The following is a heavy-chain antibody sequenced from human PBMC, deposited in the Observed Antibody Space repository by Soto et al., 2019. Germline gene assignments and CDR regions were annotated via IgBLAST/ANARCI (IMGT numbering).Heavy chain of an antibody. J-gene: IGHJ4*01. V-gene: IGHV3-64D*06. CDR3: VKRFDY. CDR2: ISSSGGST. CDR1: GFTFSSYN. Sequence: PGGSLRLSCSASGFTFSSYNMNWVRQAPGNGLEYLSAISSSGGSTYYADSVKGRFTISRDNSKNTLYLQMSSLRAEDTAVYYCVKRFDYCGQGSLVTVSS.